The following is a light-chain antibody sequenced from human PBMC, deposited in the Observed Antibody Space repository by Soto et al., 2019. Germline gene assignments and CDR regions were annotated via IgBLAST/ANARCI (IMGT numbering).Light chain of an antibody. Sequence: DIQITQSPSSLSAPVGDRVTVTCRASQGINTYLAWYPHKPWEVPNLLLYAASTLHTGVRSRVSASGSGTDFTLTISSMHTEGVATDYDQQYDSAPLTFGRGTKVFIK. J-gene: IGKJ3*01. CDR3: QQYDSAPLT. V-gene: IGKV1-27*01. CDR1: QGINTY. CDR2: AAS.